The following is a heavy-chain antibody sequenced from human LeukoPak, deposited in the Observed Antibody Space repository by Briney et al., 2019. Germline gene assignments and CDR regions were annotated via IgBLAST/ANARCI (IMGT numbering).Heavy chain of an antibody. D-gene: IGHD2-15*01. V-gene: IGHV3-30*03. CDR2: XXXXXSNK. CDR3: ATTEVPYCSGGSCYRRGFDP. J-gene: IGHJ5*02. CDR1: GFTFSSYG. Sequence: GRSLRLSCAASGFTFSSYGMHWVRQAPGKGLXXXXXXXXXXSNKYYADSVKGRFTISRDNSKNTLYLQMNSLRAEDTAVYYCATTEVPYCSGGSCYRRGFDPWGQGTLVTVSS.